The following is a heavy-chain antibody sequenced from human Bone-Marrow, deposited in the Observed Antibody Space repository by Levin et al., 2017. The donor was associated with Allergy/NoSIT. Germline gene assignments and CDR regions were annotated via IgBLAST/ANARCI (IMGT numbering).Heavy chain of an antibody. CDR1: GDSISGGDYY. Sequence: SQTLSLTCFVSGDSISGGDYYWTWIRQSPGKGLEYIGYIYHTGSTHYNPSLQSRITKSIDTSKNQFSLKLKSVTAADTAVYFCARGLSLETTSPNTYYFDSWGQGIPVTVSS. J-gene: IGHJ4*02. CDR2: IYHTGST. V-gene: IGHV4-30-4*01. CDR3: ARGLSLETTSPNTYYFDS. D-gene: IGHD3-3*01.